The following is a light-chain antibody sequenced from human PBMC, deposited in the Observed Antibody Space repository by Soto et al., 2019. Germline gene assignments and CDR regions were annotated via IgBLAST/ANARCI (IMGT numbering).Light chain of an antibody. CDR1: SGHTSYA. CDR3: QTWGTGIWV. J-gene: IGLJ3*02. V-gene: IGLV4-69*01. CDR2: VNSDGSH. Sequence: QSVLTQSPSASASLGASVKLTCTLSSGHTSYAIAWHQQQPEKGPRYLMKVNSDGSHSKGGGIPDRFSGSSSGAERYLTISSLQSDDEADYYCQTWGTGIWVFGGGTKVTVL.